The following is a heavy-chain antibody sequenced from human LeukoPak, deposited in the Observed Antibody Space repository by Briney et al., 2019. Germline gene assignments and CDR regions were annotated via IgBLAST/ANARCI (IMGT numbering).Heavy chain of an antibody. CDR1: GFTLSSYA. Sequence: GPLRLSCAAPGFTLSSYAMSWVRQAPGKGLEWVSAISGSGGSTYYADSVKGRFTISRDNSKNTLYLQKNSLRAEDTAVYYCAKDPGTYYYDSSGYYYDYWGQGTLVTVSS. J-gene: IGHJ4*02. V-gene: IGHV3-23*01. CDR3: AKDPGTYYYDSSGYYYDY. CDR2: ISGSGGST. D-gene: IGHD3-22*01.